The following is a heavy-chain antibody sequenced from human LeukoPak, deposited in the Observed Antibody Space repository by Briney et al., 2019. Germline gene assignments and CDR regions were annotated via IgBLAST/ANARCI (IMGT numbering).Heavy chain of an antibody. CDR2: IYYSGST. D-gene: IGHD5-18*01. CDR3: AREKYNYGVSTIDY. CDR1: GGSISSYY. V-gene: IGHV4-59*01. J-gene: IGHJ4*02. Sequence: PSETLSLTCTVSGGSISSYYWSWIRQPPGKGLEWIGYIYYSGSTNYNPSLKSRVTISVDTSKNQFSLKLSSVTAADTAVYYCAREKYNYGVSTIDYWGQGTLVTVSS.